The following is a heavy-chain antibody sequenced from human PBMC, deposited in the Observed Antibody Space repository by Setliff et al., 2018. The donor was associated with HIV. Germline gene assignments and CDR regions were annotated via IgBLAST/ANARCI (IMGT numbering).Heavy chain of an antibody. CDR2: IYHRGNT. V-gene: IGHV4-31*03. CDR3: AWGPAATSMDY. CDR1: GGTISSGGYY. J-gene: IGHJ4*02. D-gene: IGHD2-2*01. Sequence: SETLSLTCTVAGGTISSGGYYWSWIRQHPGKGLEWIGFIYHRGNTHYNSSLNSRLTISVDTSNNQSSLRLSSVTAADTAVYSCAWGPAATSMDYWGQGTLVTVSS.